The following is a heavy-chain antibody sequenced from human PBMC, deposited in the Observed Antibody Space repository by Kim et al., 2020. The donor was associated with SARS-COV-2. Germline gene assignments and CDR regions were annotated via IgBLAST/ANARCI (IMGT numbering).Heavy chain of an antibody. J-gene: IGHJ4*02. CDR3: ARCLAVHGDRSPLVNY. D-gene: IGHD7-27*01. Sequence: SLKSRVTISVDTSKNQFSLKLSSVTAADTAVYYCARCLAVHGDRSPLVNYWGQGTLVTVSS. V-gene: IGHV4-39*01.